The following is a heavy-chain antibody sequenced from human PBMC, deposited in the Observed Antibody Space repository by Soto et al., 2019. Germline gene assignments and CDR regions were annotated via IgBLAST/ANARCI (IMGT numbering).Heavy chain of an antibody. CDR2: IWYDGSNK. Sequence: QVQLVESGGGVVQPGRSLRLSYAASGFTFSSYGMHWVRQAPGKGLEWVAVIWYDGSNKYYADSVKGRFTISRDNSKNTLYRQMNSLRAEDTAVYYCARDRKRNCCGYFDLWGRGTLVTVSS. CDR3: ARDRKRNCCGYFDL. CDR1: GFTFSSYG. D-gene: IGHD2-15*01. J-gene: IGHJ2*01. V-gene: IGHV3-33*01.